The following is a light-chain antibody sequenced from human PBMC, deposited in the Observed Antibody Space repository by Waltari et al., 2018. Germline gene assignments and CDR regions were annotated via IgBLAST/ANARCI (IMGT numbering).Light chain of an antibody. Sequence: ETVMTQSPATLSVSPGERVTHSCRASQTIVDNLAWYQQRPGQPPRLLIYAASTRATGVPARFSGGGSGTEFTLTISSLQSEDFAVYYCQQYRHWPLAFGGGTKVEI. J-gene: IGKJ4*01. CDR3: QQYRHWPLA. V-gene: IGKV3-15*01. CDR2: AAS. CDR1: QTIVDN.